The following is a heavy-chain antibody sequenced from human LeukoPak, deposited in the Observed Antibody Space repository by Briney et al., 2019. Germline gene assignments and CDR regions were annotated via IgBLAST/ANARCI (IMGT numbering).Heavy chain of an antibody. D-gene: IGHD6-19*01. CDR1: GFTFSSYG. Sequence: GGSLRLSGAASGFTFSSYGMHWVRQAPGKGLEWVAVISYDGSNKYYADSVKGRFTISRDNSKNTLYLQMNSLRAEDTAVYYCAKSPQYSSGWYVENFDYWGQGTLVTVSS. CDR3: AKSPQYSSGWYVENFDY. J-gene: IGHJ4*02. CDR2: ISYDGSNK. V-gene: IGHV3-30*18.